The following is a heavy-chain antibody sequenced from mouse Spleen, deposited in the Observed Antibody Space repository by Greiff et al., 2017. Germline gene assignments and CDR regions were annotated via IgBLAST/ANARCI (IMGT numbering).Heavy chain of an antibody. CDR1: GFSLSTFGMG. D-gene: IGHD1-1*01. J-gene: IGHJ1*01. CDR2: IWWDDVK. Sequence: QVTLKVSGPGILQPSQTLSLTCSFSGFSLSTFGMGVGWIRQPSGKGLEWLAHIWWDDVKYYNPALKSRLTISKDTSKNQVYLKIANVDTADTATYYCARTHYYGSSGGYFDVWGAGTTVTVSS. CDR3: ARTHYYGSSGGYFDV. V-gene: IGHV8-8*01.